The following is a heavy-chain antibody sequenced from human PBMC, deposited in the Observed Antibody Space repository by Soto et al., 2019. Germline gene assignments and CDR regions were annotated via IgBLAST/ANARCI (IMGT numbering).Heavy chain of an antibody. V-gene: IGHV1-46*03. J-gene: IGHJ6*03. CDR3: ARRGAYYSGSGSNYYYMDV. D-gene: IGHD3-10*01. CDR2: INPSGGST. Sequence: ASVKVSCKASGYTFISYYMHWVRQAPGQGLEWMGIINPSGGSTSYAQKFQGRVTMTRDTSTSTVYMELSSLRSEDTAVYYCARRGAYYSGSGSNYYYMDVWGKGTTVTVSS. CDR1: GYTFISYY.